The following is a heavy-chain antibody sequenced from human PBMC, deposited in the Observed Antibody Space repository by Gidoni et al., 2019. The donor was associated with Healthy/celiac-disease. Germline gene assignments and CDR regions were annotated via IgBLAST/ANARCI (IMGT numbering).Heavy chain of an antibody. Sequence: EVQLVESGGGLIQPGGSLRLSCAASGFTVSSNYMSWVRQAPGKGLEWVSVISSGGSTYYADSVKGRFTISRDNSKNTLYLQMNSLRAEDTAVYYCARDRIDGFSGSRKNYYFDYWGQGTLVTVSS. D-gene: IGHD1-26*01. CDR3: ARDRIDGFSGSRKNYYFDY. CDR2: ISSGGST. CDR1: GFTVSSNY. J-gene: IGHJ4*02. V-gene: IGHV3-53*01.